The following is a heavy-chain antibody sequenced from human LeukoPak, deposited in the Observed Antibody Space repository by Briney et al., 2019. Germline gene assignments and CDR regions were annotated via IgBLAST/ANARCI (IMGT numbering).Heavy chain of an antibody. J-gene: IGHJ6*04. D-gene: IGHD3-9*01. Sequence: GGSLRLSCAASGFTFSSYWMSWVRQAPGKGPEWVANIKQDGSEKYYVDSVKGRFTISRDNAKNSLYLQMNSLRAEDTAVYYCARDGTDILTGYYFGMDVWGKGTTVTVSS. CDR1: GFTFSSYW. CDR3: ARDGTDILTGYYFGMDV. CDR2: IKQDGSEK. V-gene: IGHV3-7*03.